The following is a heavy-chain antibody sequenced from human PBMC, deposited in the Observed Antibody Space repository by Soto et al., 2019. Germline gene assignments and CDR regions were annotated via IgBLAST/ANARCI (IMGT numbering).Heavy chain of an antibody. D-gene: IGHD5-12*01. Sequence: ASVKVSCKASGYTFTSYGISWVRQAPGQGLEWMGWISAYNGNTNYAQKLQGRVTMTTDTSTSTAYMELRSLRSDDTAVYYFARDGRRYSGHDSFNYWGQGTLVTVSS. CDR2: ISAYNGNT. CDR1: GYTFTSYG. CDR3: ARDGRRYSGHDSFNY. V-gene: IGHV1-18*01. J-gene: IGHJ4*02.